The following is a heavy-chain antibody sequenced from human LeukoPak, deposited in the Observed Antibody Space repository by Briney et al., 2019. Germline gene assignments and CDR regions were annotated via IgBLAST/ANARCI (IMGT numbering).Heavy chain of an antibody. V-gene: IGHV4-34*01. CDR3: ARYGSGSYFPYYYYGMDV. CDR2: INHSGST. D-gene: IGHD3-10*01. Sequence: SETLSLTCAVYGGSFSGYYWSWIRQPPGKGLEWLGEINHSGSTNYNPSLKSRVTISVDTSKNQFSLKLSSVTAADTAVYYCARYGSGSYFPYYYYGMDVWGQGTTVTVSS. CDR1: GGSFSGYY. J-gene: IGHJ6*02.